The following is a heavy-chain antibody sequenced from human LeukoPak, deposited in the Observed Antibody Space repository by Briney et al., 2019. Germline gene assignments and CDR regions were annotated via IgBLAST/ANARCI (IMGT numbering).Heavy chain of an antibody. CDR1: GYTFTGYY. J-gene: IGHJ4*02. D-gene: IGHD5-24*01. Sequence: GESLKISCKGSGYTFTGYYMHWVRQAPGQGLEWMGWINPNSGGTNYAQKFQGRVTMTRDTSISTAYMELSRLRSDDTAVYYCASGQRWLQFGYFDYWGQGTLVTVSS. CDR2: INPNSGGT. V-gene: IGHV1-2*02. CDR3: ASGQRWLQFGYFDY.